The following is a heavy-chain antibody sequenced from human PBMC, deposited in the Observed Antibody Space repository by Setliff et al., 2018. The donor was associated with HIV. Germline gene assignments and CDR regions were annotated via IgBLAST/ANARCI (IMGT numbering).Heavy chain of an antibody. CDR1: GYSISSGYY. CDR2: IVHSGST. J-gene: IGHJ4*02. CDR3: ARRQSITMVRGATRGDFDY. V-gene: IGHV4-38-2*02. Sequence: SETLSLTCSVSGYSISSGYYWSWIRQPPGKGLEWIGEIVHSGSTNYNPSLKSRVTISVDTSKNQFSLKLSSVTAADTAVYYCARRQSITMVRGATRGDFDYWGQGTLVTVSS. D-gene: IGHD3-10*01.